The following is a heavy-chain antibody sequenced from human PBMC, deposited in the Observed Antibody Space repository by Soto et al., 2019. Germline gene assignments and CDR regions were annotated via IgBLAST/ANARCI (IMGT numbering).Heavy chain of an antibody. CDR1: GFTFSGSA. J-gene: IGHJ2*01. D-gene: IGHD4-17*01. V-gene: IGHV3-73*02. CDR3: TRRGTVTRGWYFDL. CDR2: IRSKANSYAT. Sequence: EVQLVESGGGLVQPGGSLKLSCAASGFTFSGSAMHWVRQASGKGLEWVGRIRSKANSYATAYAASVKGRFTISRDDSKHTAYLQMNSLKTEDTAVYYCTRRGTVTRGWYFDLWGRGTLVTVSS.